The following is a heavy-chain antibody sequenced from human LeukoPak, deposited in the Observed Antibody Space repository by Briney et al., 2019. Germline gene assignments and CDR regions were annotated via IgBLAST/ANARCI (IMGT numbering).Heavy chain of an antibody. CDR1: GFTFSSYA. V-gene: IGHV3-30-3*01. Sequence: GGSLRLSCAASGFTFSSYAMHWVRQAPGKGLEWVAVISYDGSNKYYADSVKGRFTISRDNSKNTLYLQMNSLRAEDTAVYYCANNLDSWQAFDIWGQGTMVTVSS. CDR2: ISYDGSNK. D-gene: IGHD3-9*01. J-gene: IGHJ3*02. CDR3: ANNLDSWQAFDI.